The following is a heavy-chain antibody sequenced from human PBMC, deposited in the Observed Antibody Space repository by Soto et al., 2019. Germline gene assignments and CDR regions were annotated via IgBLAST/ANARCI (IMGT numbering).Heavy chain of an antibody. CDR2: IIPIFGTA. D-gene: IGHD1-1*01. J-gene: IGHJ6*02. CDR1: GGTFSSYA. Sequence: GASVKVSCKASGGTFSSYAISWVRQAPGQGLEWMGGIIPIFGTANYAQKFQGRVTITADESTSTAYMELSSLRSEDTAVYYCAREGANWNKNYSYSVMDVGGQGTTVTVSS. CDR3: AREGANWNKNYSYSVMDV. V-gene: IGHV1-69*13.